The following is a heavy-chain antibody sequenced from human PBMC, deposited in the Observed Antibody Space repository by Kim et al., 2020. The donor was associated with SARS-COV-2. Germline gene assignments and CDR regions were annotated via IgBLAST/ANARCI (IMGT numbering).Heavy chain of an antibody. CDR2: ISAYNGNT. V-gene: IGHV1-18*04. CDR1: GYTFTSYG. J-gene: IGHJ6*02. Sequence: ASVKVSCKASGYTFTSYGISWVRQAPGQGLEWMGWISAYNGNTNYAQKLQGRVTMTTDTSTSTAYMELRSLRSDDTAVYYCARDPIGYGSSSWFSYYYYYYGMDVWGQGTTVTVSS. D-gene: IGHD6-13*01. CDR3: ARDPIGYGSSSWFSYYYYYYGMDV.